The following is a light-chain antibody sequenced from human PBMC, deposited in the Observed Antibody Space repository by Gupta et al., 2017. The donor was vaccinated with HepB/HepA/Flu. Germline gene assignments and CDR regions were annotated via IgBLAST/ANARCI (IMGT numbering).Light chain of an antibody. CDR3: QQVGSSRT. Sequence: VFTQSPGTLSLSPGERATLSCRASQSVSSNYLDWYQQKPGQAPRLLIYGASSRATGIPDRFSGSGSGTDFTRISSRLENEDCEVYYLQQVGSSRTFGQGTKVEIK. V-gene: IGKV3-20*01. CDR1: QSVSSNY. J-gene: IGKJ1*01. CDR2: GAS.